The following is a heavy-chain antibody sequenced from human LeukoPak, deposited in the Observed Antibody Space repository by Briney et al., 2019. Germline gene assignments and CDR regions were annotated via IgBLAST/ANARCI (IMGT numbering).Heavy chain of an antibody. J-gene: IGHJ4*02. V-gene: IGHV1-8*01. D-gene: IGHD1-26*01. CDR3: ARSSVGARRRIDY. Sequence: ASVKVSCKASGYTFTSYDINWVRQATGQGLEWMGWMNPNSGNTGYAQNLQGRVTMTRSASINTAYMELSSLTSDDTAVYYCARSSVGARRRIDYWGQGTLVTVSS. CDR2: MNPNSGNT. CDR1: GYTFTSYD.